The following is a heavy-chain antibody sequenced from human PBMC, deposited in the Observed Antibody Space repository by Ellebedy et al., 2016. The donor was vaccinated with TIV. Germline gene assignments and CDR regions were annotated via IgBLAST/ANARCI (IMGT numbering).Heavy chain of an antibody. CDR1: GFTVSSNY. Sequence: GGSLRLSXAASGFTVSSNYLSWVRQAPGKGLEWVSTMSGSDGNTFYADSVKGRFTISRDYSKNTLYLQMNSLRAEDTAVYYCAKFKGYCSTTSCWYFDYWGQGTLVTVSS. V-gene: IGHV3-23*01. CDR3: AKFKGYCSTTSCWYFDY. D-gene: IGHD2-2*01. J-gene: IGHJ4*02. CDR2: MSGSDGNT.